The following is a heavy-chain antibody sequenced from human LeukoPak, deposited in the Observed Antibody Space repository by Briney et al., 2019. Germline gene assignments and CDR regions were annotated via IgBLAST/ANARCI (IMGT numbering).Heavy chain of an antibody. Sequence: GGSLRLSCAASGFTFTSYSMNWVRQAPGKGLEWVSTISGGGGSTYYADSVKGRFTISRDNSKNTLYLQMSSLRVEDTAVYYCAKTSVCSGGSCYYDGIDIWGQGTMVTVSS. V-gene: IGHV3-23*01. D-gene: IGHD2-15*01. CDR3: AKTSVCSGGSCYYDGIDI. CDR2: ISGGGGST. CDR1: GFTFTSYS. J-gene: IGHJ3*02.